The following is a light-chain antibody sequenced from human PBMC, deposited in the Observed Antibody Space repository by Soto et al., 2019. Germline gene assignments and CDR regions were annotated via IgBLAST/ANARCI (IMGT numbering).Light chain of an antibody. Sequence: EIVLTQSPGTLSLSPGERATLSCRASQNIITYLAWYQQKPGQAPRLLIYGASTRATGVPDRLSGSGSGADFTLTINRLEPEDFAVYFCQHYYRLPPTYGQGTKLEIK. J-gene: IGKJ2*01. CDR3: QHYYRLPPT. CDR2: GAS. V-gene: IGKV3-20*01. CDR1: QNIITY.